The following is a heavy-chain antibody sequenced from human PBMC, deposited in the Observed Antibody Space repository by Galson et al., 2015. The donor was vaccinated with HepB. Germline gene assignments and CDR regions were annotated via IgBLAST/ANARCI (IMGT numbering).Heavy chain of an antibody. V-gene: IGHV3-23*01. J-gene: IGHJ4*02. CDR3: AKVEGMVRGVQDY. Sequence: SLRLSCAASGFTFSRYAMSWVRQAPGKGLEWVSAISGSGGSTYYADSVKGRFTISRDNPKNTLYLQMNSLRAEDTAVYYCAKVEGMVRGVQDYWGQGTLVTVSS. D-gene: IGHD3-10*01. CDR1: GFTFSRYA. CDR2: ISGSGGST.